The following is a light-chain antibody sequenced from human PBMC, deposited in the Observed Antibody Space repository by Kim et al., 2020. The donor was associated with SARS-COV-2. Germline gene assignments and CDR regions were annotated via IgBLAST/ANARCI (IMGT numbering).Light chain of an antibody. Sequence: EIVMTQSPASLSVSPGERATLSCRASQSVSSNLAWYQLKPGRAPRLLIYGASTRATGVPARFSASGSGTEFTLTISSLQSEDFALYYCHQYNDWPTGDTFGQGTKLEI. CDR1: QSVSSN. V-gene: IGKV3-15*01. CDR2: GAS. CDR3: HQYNDWPTGDT. J-gene: IGKJ2*01.